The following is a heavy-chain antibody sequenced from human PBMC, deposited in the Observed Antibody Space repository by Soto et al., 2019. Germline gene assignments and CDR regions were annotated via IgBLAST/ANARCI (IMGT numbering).Heavy chain of an antibody. V-gene: IGHV1-69*13. CDR3: ARDSGDIVATIPAFNI. CDR2: IIPIFGTA. Sequence: RASVKVSCKASGGTFSSYAISWLRQAPGQGLEWMGGIIPIFGTANYAQKFQGRVTITADESTSTAYMELSSLRSEDTAVYYCARDSGDIVATIPAFNICGRLTMGIVAS. CDR1: GGTFSSYA. J-gene: IGHJ3*02. D-gene: IGHD5-12*01.